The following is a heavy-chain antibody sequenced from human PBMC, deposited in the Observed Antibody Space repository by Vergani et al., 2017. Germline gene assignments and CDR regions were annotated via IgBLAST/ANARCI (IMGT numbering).Heavy chain of an antibody. V-gene: IGHV3-9*01. CDR3: AKDRDFLVSGSGWYAFDY. D-gene: IGHD6-19*01. Sequence: EVQLVESGGGLVQPGRSLRLSCAASGFTFDDYAMHWVRQAPGKGLEWVSGISWNSGSIGYADSVKGRFTISRDNAKNSLYLQMNSLRVEDTAVYYCAKDRDFLVSGSGWYAFDYWGQGILVTVSS. J-gene: IGHJ4*02. CDR1: GFTFDDYA. CDR2: ISWNSGSI.